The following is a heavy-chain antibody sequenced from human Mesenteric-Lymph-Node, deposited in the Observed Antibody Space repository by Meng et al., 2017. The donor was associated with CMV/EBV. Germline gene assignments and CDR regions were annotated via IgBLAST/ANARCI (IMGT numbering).Heavy chain of an antibody. CDR2: IRGSGGDA. Sequence: GESLKISCTASGFTFSDYTMTWVRQAPGKGLEWVSRIRGSGGDAAYAGFAQGRFTVSRDNSQNTLYLQMNFLRVEDTAVYHCTRGADFGVTVPGYWGHGALVTVSS. D-gene: IGHD2-21*02. V-gene: IGHV3-23*01. J-gene: IGHJ4*01. CDR1: GFTFSDYT. CDR3: TRGADFGVTVPGY.